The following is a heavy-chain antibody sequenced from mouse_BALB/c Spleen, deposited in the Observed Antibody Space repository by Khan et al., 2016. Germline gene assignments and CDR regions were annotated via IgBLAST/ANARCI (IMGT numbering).Heavy chain of an antibody. D-gene: IGHD1-1*01. Sequence: EVQLQESGPGLVKPSQSLSLTCTVTGYSITSEYAWNWIRQFPGNKLEWMGYISYSGSTSYNPSLKSRISITRDTSKNQFFLQLNSVTTEDSATYYCARSLLLRGDYFDYWGQGTTLTVSS. CDR1: GYSITSEYA. CDR2: ISYSGST. V-gene: IGHV3-2*02. J-gene: IGHJ2*01. CDR3: ARSLLLRGDYFDY.